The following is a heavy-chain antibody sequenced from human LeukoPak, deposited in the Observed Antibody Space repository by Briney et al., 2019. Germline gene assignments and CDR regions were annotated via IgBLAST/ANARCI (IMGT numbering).Heavy chain of an antibody. CDR3: ARLSWIYSYGLPYYYYYYGMDV. D-gene: IGHD5-18*01. CDR1: GGSISSSSYY. J-gene: IGHJ6*02. Sequence: SETLSLTCTVSGGSISSSSYYWGWIRQPPGKGLEWIGYIYYSGSTNYNPSLKSRVTISVDTSKNQFSLKLSSVTAADTAVYYCARLSWIYSYGLPYYYYYYGMDVWGQGTTVTVSS. V-gene: IGHV4-61*05. CDR2: IYYSGST.